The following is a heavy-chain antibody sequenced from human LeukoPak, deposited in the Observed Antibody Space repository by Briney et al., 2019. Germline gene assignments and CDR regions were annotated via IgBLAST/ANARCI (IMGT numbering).Heavy chain of an antibody. CDR1: GGSISSSSYY. CDR2: IYYSGST. Sequence: SETLSLTCTVSGGSISSSSYYWGWIRQPPGKGLEWIGSIYYSGSTYYNPSLKSRVTISVDTSKNQFSLKLSSVTAADTAVYYCARGDYGDYVGYGAFDIWGQGTMVTVSS. J-gene: IGHJ3*02. D-gene: IGHD4-17*01. CDR3: ARGDYGDYVGYGAFDI. V-gene: IGHV4-39*07.